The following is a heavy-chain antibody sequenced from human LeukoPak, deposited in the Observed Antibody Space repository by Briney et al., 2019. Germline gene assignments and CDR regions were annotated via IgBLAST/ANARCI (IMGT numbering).Heavy chain of an antibody. Sequence: GGSLRLSCAASGFIFSSYNMNWVRQAPGKGLEWVSSISNGGGYIYYEDSVKGRFTISRDNAKNSLYLQMNSLRAEDTAVYYCAKIYHPPLQWELPQQEGCYWGQGTLVTVSS. J-gene: IGHJ4*02. V-gene: IGHV3-21*01. CDR1: GFIFSSYN. CDR3: AKIYHPPLQWELPQQEGCY. CDR2: ISNGGGYI. D-gene: IGHD1-26*01.